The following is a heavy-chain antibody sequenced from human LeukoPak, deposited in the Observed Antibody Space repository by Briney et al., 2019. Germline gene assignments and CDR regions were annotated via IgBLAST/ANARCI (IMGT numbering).Heavy chain of an antibody. CDR1: GYTFTSYY. V-gene: IGHV1-46*01. CDR3: ARDTYSSAGWFDP. D-gene: IGHD6-19*01. Sequence: ASVKVSCKASGYTFTSYYMHWVRQAPGQGLEWMGIINPSGGSTSYAQKFQGRVTMTRDTSISTAYMELSRLRSDDTAVYYCARDTYSSAGWFDPWGQGTLVTVSS. CDR2: INPSGGST. J-gene: IGHJ5*02.